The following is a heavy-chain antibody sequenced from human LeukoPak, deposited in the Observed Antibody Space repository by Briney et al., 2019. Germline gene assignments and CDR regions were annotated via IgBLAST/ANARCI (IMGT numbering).Heavy chain of an antibody. CDR1: GFSVSNNY. Sequence: PGGSLRLSCAASGFSVSNNYMSWVRQAPGKGLEWVSVIYSGGSTYYAGSVKGRFTISRDNSKNTLYLQMNSLRAEDTAVYYCARDSFDTAMVRSLTYYYYYMDVWGKGTTVTVSS. CDR2: IYSGGST. V-gene: IGHV3-53*01. CDR3: ARDSFDTAMVRSLTYYYYYMDV. J-gene: IGHJ6*03. D-gene: IGHD5-18*01.